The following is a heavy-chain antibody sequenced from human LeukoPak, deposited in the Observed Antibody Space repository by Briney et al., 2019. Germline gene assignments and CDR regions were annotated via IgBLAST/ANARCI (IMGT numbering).Heavy chain of an antibody. CDR1: GYTFTNYY. CDR3: SRVDIYGDPTYFDY. Sequence: ASVKVSCKASGYTFTNYYIHWVRQAPGQGLEWMGIINPSGGSTNYVQKFQGRVTMTRDTSTSTVYMELSSLRSEDTAVYYRSRVDIYGDPTYFDYWGQGTLVIVSS. D-gene: IGHD4-17*01. V-gene: IGHV1-46*03. CDR2: INPSGGST. J-gene: IGHJ4*02.